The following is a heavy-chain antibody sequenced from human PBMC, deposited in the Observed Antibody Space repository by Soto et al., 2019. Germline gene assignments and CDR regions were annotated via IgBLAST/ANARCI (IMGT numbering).Heavy chain of an antibody. CDR1: GFTFSSYG. V-gene: IGHV3-30*18. Sequence: QVQLVESGGGVVQPGRSLRLSCAASGFTFSSYGMHWVRQAPGKGLEWVAVISYDGSNKYYADSVKGRFTISRENSKSTLYLQMNSLRAEDPAVYYCANTHVPAAMVYYYYYYMDVWGKGTTVTVSS. CDR3: ANTHVPAAMVYYYYYYMDV. CDR2: ISYDGSNK. D-gene: IGHD2-2*01. J-gene: IGHJ6*03.